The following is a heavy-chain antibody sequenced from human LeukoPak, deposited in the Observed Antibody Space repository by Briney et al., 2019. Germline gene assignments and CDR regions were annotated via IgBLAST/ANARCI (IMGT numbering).Heavy chain of an antibody. Sequence: GGSLRLSCVASGFTFSSYTMNWVRQAPGKGLEWVSSIGSDSSYMYYADSVKGRFTISRDNAKNSLCLQMNSLRAEDTAVYYCARAGDIVVVPAAMDYWGQGTLVTVSS. D-gene: IGHD2-2*01. V-gene: IGHV3-21*01. CDR2: IGSDSSYM. CDR3: ARAGDIVVVPAAMDY. J-gene: IGHJ4*02. CDR1: GFTFSSYT.